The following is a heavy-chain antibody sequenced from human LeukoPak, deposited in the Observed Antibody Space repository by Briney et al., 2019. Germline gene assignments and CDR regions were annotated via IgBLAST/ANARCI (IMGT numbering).Heavy chain of an antibody. CDR1: GFTLSDYY. CDR3: ASPAIVDAFDI. V-gene: IGHV3-11*01. D-gene: IGHD2-21*01. J-gene: IGHJ3*02. Sequence: GGSLRLSCAASGFTLSDYYMSWIRQAPGKGLEWVSYISSSGSTIYYADSVKGRFTISRDNAKNSLYLQMNSLRAEDTAVYYCASPAIVDAFDIWGQGTMVTVSS. CDR2: ISSSGSTI.